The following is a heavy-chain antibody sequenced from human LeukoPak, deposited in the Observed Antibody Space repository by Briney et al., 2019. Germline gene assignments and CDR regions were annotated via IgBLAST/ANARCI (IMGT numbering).Heavy chain of an antibody. V-gene: IGHV1-8*01. CDR3: ARGLAPLYYYYYMDV. D-gene: IGHD6-13*01. CDR1: GYTFNTYG. CDR2: MNPNSGNT. J-gene: IGHJ6*03. Sequence: GASVKVSCKASGYTFNTYGITWVRQATGQGLEWMGWMNPNSGNTGYAQKFQGRVTMTRNTSISTAYMELSSLRSEDTAVYYCARGLAPLYYYYYMDVWGKGTTVTISS.